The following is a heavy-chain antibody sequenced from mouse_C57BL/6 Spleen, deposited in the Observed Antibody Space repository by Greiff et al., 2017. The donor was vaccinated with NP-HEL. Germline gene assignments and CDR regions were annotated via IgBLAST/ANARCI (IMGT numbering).Heavy chain of an antibody. CDR3: ARSGLGFDY. CDR1: GYAFTNYL. D-gene: IGHD3-3*01. J-gene: IGHJ2*01. V-gene: IGHV1-54*01. Sequence: QVQLQQSGAELVRPGTSVKVSCKASGYAFTNYLIEWVKQRPGQGLEWIGVINPGSGGTNYNEKFKGKATLTADKSSSTAYMQLSSLTSEDSAVYFCARSGLGFDYGGQGTTLTVSS. CDR2: INPGSGGT.